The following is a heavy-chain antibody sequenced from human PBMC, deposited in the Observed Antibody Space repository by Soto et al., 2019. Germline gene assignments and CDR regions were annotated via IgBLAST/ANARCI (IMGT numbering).Heavy chain of an antibody. CDR2: IYYSGST. CDR3: ARHVGKSGGYPARYYYYYGMDV. V-gene: IGHV4-39*01. J-gene: IGHJ6*02. Sequence: SETLSLTCTVSGGSISSSSYYWGWIRQPPGKGLEWIGSIYYSGSTYYNPSLKSRVTISVDTSKNQFSLKLSSVTAADTAVYYCARHVGKSGGYPARYYYYYGMDVWGQGTTVTVSS. D-gene: IGHD3-22*01. CDR1: GGSISSSSYY.